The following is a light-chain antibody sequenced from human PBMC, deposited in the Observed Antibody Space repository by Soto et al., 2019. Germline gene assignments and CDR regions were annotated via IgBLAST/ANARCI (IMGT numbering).Light chain of an antibody. CDR3: QQYGSSPWT. V-gene: IGKV3-20*01. Sequence: EIVLTQSPGTLSLSPGERATLSCRASQSISGRYLAWYQQKPGQAPRLLIYDASSRATGIPDTFSGSGSGTDFTLTISRLEPQDFAVYYCQQYGSSPWTFGQGTKGDIK. J-gene: IGKJ1*01. CDR1: QSISGRY. CDR2: DAS.